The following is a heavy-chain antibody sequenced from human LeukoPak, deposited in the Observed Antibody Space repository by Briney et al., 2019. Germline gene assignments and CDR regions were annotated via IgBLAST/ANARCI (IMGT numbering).Heavy chain of an antibody. CDR1: GFPSISFL. CDR2: LQLDGSNK. J-gene: IGHJ6*02. CDR3: ARGRTVTTVDYYYGMDV. Sequence: GGPRGPSLQPPGFPSISFLRPGAPRAPARGRGWVQVLQLDGSNKYYADSVKGRFTISRDNSKNTLYLQMNSLRAEDTAVYYCARGRTVTTVDYYYGMDVWGQGTTVTVSS. V-gene: IGHV3-30-3*01. D-gene: IGHD4-17*01.